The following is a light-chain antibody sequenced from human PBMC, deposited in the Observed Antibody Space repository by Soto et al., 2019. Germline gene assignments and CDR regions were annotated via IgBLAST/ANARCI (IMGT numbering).Light chain of an antibody. CDR3: QTWGTGIRV. J-gene: IGLJ3*02. CDR1: SGHSSYA. Sequence: QSVLTQSPSASASLGASVKLTCTLSSGHSSYAISWHQQQPERRPRYLMKLNSDCSHTKGDGIPDRFSGSSSGAERYLTISSLQSEDEADYYCQTWGTGIRVFGGGTKLTVL. CDR2: LNSDCSH. V-gene: IGLV4-69*01.